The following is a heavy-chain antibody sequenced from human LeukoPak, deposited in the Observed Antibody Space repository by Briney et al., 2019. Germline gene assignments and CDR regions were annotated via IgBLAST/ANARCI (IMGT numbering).Heavy chain of an antibody. CDR2: IYTSGST. Sequence: SETLSLTCTVSGGSISSGSYYWRWLRQPAGKGLEWFGRIYTSGSTNYNPSLKSRVTISVDTSKNQYSLKLSSVTAEDTAVYYCARDPNYYDSSGYDYWGQGTLVTVSS. J-gene: IGHJ4*02. D-gene: IGHD3-22*01. CDR1: GGSISSGSYY. V-gene: IGHV4-61*02. CDR3: ARDPNYYDSSGYDY.